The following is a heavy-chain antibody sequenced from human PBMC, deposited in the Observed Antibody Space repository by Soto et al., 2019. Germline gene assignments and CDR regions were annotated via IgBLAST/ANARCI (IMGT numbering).Heavy chain of an antibody. V-gene: IGHV4-59*01. CDR3: ARAGAATLSDY. Sequence: QVQLQESGPGLVKPSETLSLTCTVSGGSISSYYCSWIRQPPGKGLEWIGYIYYSGSANYNPSLKSRVPISVDTSKNQFSLKLSSVTAADTAVYYCARAGAATLSDYWGQGTLVTVSS. J-gene: IGHJ4*02. CDR1: GGSISSYY. CDR2: IYYSGSA. D-gene: IGHD2-15*01.